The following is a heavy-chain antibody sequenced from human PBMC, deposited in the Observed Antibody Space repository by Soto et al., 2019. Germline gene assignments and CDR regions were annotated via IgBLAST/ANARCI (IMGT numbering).Heavy chain of an antibody. CDR1: GFTFTRYS. CDR3: ARESEDLTSNFDY. V-gene: IGHV3-21*06. J-gene: IGHJ4*02. CDR2: ISSTTNYI. Sequence: GGSLRLSCAASGFTFTRYSMNWVRQAPGKGLEWVSSISSTTNYIYYGDSMKGRFTISRDNAKNSLYLEMNSLRAEDTAVYYCARESEDLTSNFDYWGXGTLVTVSS.